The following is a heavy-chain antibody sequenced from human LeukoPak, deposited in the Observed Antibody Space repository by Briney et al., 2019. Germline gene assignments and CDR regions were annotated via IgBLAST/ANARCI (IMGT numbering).Heavy chain of an antibody. J-gene: IGHJ5*02. CDR2: IYTTGSP. CDR3: ARVGGFTRAGGFPSWSAP. V-gene: IGHV4-61*02. CDR1: GGSISSTNYY. D-gene: IGHD3-10*01. Sequence: SETLSLTCTVSGGSISSTNYYWTWIRQPAGKGLEWIGRIYTTGSPSYSPSLKSRVTISVDTSTNQFSLKLTSVSAADTAVYYWARVGGFTRAGGFPSWSAPGGRGTLVPVPS.